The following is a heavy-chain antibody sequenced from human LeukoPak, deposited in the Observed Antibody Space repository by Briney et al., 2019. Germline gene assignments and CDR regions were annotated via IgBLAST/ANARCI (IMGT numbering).Heavy chain of an antibody. CDR2: IYYSGST. CDR1: GGSISSGGYY. J-gene: IGHJ4*02. CDR3: ARSPRRVASQDY. D-gene: IGHD3-3*01. V-gene: IGHV4-31*03. Sequence: PSETLSLTCTVSGGSISSGGYYWSWIRQHPGKGLEWIGYIYYSGSTYYNPSLKSRVTISVDTSKNQFSLKLSSVTAADTAVYYCARSPRRVASQDYWGQGTLVTVSP.